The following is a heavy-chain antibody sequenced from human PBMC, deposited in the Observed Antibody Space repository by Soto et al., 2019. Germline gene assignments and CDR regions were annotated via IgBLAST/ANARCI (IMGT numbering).Heavy chain of an antibody. Sequence: GASVKVSCKASGYTFTSYDINWVRQATGQGLEWMGWMNPNSGNTGYAQKFQGRVTMTRNTSISTAYMELSSLRSEDTAVYYCARVEFITGPRMGGVWFDPWGQGTLVTVSS. V-gene: IGHV1-8*01. CDR1: GYTFTSYD. J-gene: IGHJ5*02. D-gene: IGHD1-7*01. CDR2: MNPNSGNT. CDR3: ARVEFITGPRMGGVWFDP.